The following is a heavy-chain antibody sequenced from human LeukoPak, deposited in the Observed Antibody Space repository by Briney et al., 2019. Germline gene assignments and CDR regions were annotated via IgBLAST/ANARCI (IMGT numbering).Heavy chain of an antibody. CDR1: GGSISSAEYY. V-gene: IGHV4-30-4*08. Sequence: SETLSLTCSVSGGSISSAEYYWPWIRQPPGKGLEWIGYIFHSGGTYYNPSLKSRVSMSVDTSKKQFSLKLTSVTAADTALYYCARGSASNWFDHWGQGTLVTVSS. J-gene: IGHJ5*02. CDR3: ARGSASNWFDH. CDR2: IFHSGGT.